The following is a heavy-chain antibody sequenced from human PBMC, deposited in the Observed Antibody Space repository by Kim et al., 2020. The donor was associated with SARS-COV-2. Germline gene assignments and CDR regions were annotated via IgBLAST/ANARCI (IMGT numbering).Heavy chain of an antibody. CDR2: TYYRSKWYN. V-gene: IGHV6-1*01. D-gene: IGHD7-27*01. CDR3: ARRSIANWGGVDYGMDV. J-gene: IGHJ6*02. CDR1: GDSVSSNSAA. Sequence: SQTLSLTCAISGDSVSSNSAAWNWIRQSPSRGLEWLGRTYYRSKWYNDYAVSVKSRITINPDTSKNQFSLQLNSVTPEDTAVYYCARRSIANWGGVDYGMDVWGQGTTVTVSS.